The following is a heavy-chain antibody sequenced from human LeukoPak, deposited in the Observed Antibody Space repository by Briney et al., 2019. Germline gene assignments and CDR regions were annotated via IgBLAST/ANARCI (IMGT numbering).Heavy chain of an antibody. J-gene: IGHJ4*02. Sequence: GASVKVSCKASGYTFTCYYMHWLRQAPGQGLEWMGWINPNSGGTNYAQKFQGRVTMTRDTSISTAYMDLRRLRSDDTAVYYCASEADTAMVTGFYWGQRTLVTVSS. CDR3: ASEADTAMVTGFY. D-gene: IGHD5-18*01. CDR1: GYTFTCYY. V-gene: IGHV1-2*02. CDR2: INPNSGGT.